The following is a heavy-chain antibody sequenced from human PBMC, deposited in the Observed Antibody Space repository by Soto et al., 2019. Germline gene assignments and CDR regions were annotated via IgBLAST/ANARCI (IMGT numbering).Heavy chain of an antibody. V-gene: IGHV3-30-3*01. CDR3: AMASGSYYPS. CDR1: GFAFSGYP. Sequence: QVHLVESGGGVVQPGRSLRLSCAASGFAFSGYPMHWVRQAPDKGLEWVALISSDGSKKYYADSVKGRFTISRDNSKTTLYLQMDIVRNDDTSLYYCAMASGSYYPSWGQGTLVTVSS. CDR2: ISSDGSKK. D-gene: IGHD1-26*01. J-gene: IGHJ5*02.